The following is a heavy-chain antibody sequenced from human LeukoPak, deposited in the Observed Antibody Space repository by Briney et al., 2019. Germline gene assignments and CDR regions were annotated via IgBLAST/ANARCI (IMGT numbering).Heavy chain of an antibody. CDR1: GFTFNNYA. CDR3: AKDGAYCNGGSCPHY. CDR2: ISGSGGST. D-gene: IGHD2-15*01. J-gene: IGHJ4*01. V-gene: IGHV3-23*01. Sequence: GGSLRLSCAASGFTFNNYAMSWVRQAPGKGLEWVSAISGSGGSTYYADSVKGRFTISRDNSKNTLYLRMNGLRVEDTAVYYCAKDGAYCNGGSCPHYWGQGTLVTVSS.